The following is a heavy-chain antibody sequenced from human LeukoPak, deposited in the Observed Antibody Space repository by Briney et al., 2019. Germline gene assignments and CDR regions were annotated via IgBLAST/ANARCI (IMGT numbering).Heavy chain of an antibody. D-gene: IGHD2-2*01. CDR3: ARDRLLGTTPAGFRRPEYYFDY. J-gene: IGHJ4*02. CDR2: ISYDGSNK. V-gene: IGHV3-30-3*01. Sequence: PGGSLRLSYSLSGFTLSSYAMHGVRQAPGKGLEWVAVISYDGSNKYYADSVKGRFTISRDNSKKTLYLQMNSLRAEDTAVYYCARDRLLGTTPAGFRRPEYYFDYWGQGTLVTVSS. CDR1: GFTLSSYA.